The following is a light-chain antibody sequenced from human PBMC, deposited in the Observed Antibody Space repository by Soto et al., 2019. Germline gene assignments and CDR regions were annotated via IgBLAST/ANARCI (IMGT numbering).Light chain of an antibody. CDR2: EGS. J-gene: IGLJ1*01. CDR1: SSDVGSYNL. Sequence: QSALTQPASVSGSPGQSITISCTGTSSDVGSYNLVSWYQQHPGKAPKLMIYEGSKRPSGVSNRFSGSKSGNTASLTISGLQAEDAADYYCCSYAGSSPYVFGTGTKLTVL. V-gene: IGLV2-23*01. CDR3: CSYAGSSPYV.